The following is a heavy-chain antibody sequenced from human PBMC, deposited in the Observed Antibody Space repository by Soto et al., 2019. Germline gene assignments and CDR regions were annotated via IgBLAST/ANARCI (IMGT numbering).Heavy chain of an antibody. CDR3: ARGVVIMNSYSGLDV. D-gene: IGHD3-9*01. J-gene: IGHJ6*04. V-gene: IGHV3-7*03. Sequence: MGCVPQEKGKGLEWVANIKQDGSEKYYAASVKGRFTISRDDPESSLYLQMNSLKMEDTAVYYCARGVVIMNSYSGLDVWGKGTTVTVSS. CDR2: IKQDGSEK.